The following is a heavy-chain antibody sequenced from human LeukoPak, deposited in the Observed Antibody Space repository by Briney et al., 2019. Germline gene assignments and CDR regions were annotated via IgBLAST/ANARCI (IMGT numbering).Heavy chain of an antibody. J-gene: IGHJ4*02. CDR2: IIPIFGIA. CDR3: ARDRGCSGGSCYSTGNYFDY. V-gene: IGHV1-69*04. Sequence: ASVKASCKASGGTFSSYAISWVRQAPGQGLEWMGRIIPIFGIANYAQKFQGRVTITADKSTSTAYMELSSLRSEDTAVYYCARDRGCSGGSCYSTGNYFDYWGQGTLVTVSS. CDR1: GGTFSSYA. D-gene: IGHD2-15*01.